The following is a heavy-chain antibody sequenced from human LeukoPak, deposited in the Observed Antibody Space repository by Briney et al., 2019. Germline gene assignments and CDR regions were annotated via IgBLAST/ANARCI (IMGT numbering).Heavy chain of an antibody. Sequence: PSETLSLTCSVSGDSISSSGHYWSWIRQHPGKGLEWIGYMYYSGTTYYNPSLKSRVTMTVDTSKNHFSLRLSSVTAADTAVYYCARGGQWLAPGPHYWGQGTLVTVSS. J-gene: IGHJ4*02. V-gene: IGHV4-31*03. CDR2: MYYSGTT. D-gene: IGHD6-19*01. CDR1: GDSISSSGHY. CDR3: ARGGQWLAPGPHY.